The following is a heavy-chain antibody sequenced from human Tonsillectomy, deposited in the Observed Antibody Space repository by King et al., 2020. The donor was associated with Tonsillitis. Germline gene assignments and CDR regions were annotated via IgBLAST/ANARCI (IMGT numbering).Heavy chain of an antibody. V-gene: IGHV4-31*03. CDR2: MYHTGST. J-gene: IGHJ5*02. Sequence: QLQESGPGLVNPSQTLSLTCSVSGGSISSGGYYWSWIRQHPGQGLEWIAYMYHTGSTYYNPSLKSRVTISVDTSKNQFSLNLNSVTAADTAVYYCARISFAEDNWFDPWGQGTLVTVSS. CDR1: GGSISSGGYY. CDR3: ARISFAEDNWFDP. D-gene: IGHD3-3*02.